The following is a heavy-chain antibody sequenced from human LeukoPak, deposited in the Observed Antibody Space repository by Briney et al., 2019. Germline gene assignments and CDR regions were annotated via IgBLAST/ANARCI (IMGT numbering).Heavy chain of an antibody. V-gene: IGHV3-21*01. D-gene: IGHD2-21*02. CDR3: ARSRTNCGGDCYLNWFDH. CDR1: GFTFSSYS. CDR2: ISSSSSYI. J-gene: IGHJ5*02. Sequence: PGGSLRLSCAASGFTFSSYSMNWVRQAPGKGLEWVSSISSSSSYIYYADSVKGRFTISRDNAKNSLYLQMNSLRAEDTAVYYCARSRTNCGGDCYLNWFDHWGQGTLVTVSS.